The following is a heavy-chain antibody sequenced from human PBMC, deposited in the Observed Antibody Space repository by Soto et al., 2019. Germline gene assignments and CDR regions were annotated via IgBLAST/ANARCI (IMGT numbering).Heavy chain of an antibody. Sequence: PGESLKISCKASGYSFSFYWIGWVRQMPGKGLEWMAIMYPDDSDIRYSPSFQGQVTISADKSISTAYLQWSSLKASGTAMYYCARHRADRPGRGMDVWGQGTTVTVSS. J-gene: IGHJ6*02. V-gene: IGHV5-51*01. D-gene: IGHD3-22*01. CDR1: GYSFSFYW. CDR2: MYPDDSDI. CDR3: ARHRADRPGRGMDV.